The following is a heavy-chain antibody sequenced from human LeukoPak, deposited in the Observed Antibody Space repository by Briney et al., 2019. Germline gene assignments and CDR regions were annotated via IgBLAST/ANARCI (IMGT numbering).Heavy chain of an antibody. CDR3: ARGGLAALYW. Sequence: GTSLRLSCVVSGFTFSSSGMHWVRQAPGKGLEWVAHISSDGSNKYNADSVKGRFTISRDNSKNTLYVQMNSLRAEDTVIYYCARGGLAALYWWGQGTLVTVSS. CDR1: GFTFSSSG. D-gene: IGHD2-8*02. V-gene: IGHV3-30*03. J-gene: IGHJ4*02. CDR2: ISSDGSNK.